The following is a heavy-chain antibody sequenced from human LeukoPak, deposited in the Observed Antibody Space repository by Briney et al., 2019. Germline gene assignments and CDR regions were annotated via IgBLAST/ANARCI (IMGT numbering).Heavy chain of an antibody. D-gene: IGHD1-26*01. V-gene: IGHV4-34*01. Sequence: SETLSLTCAVYGGSFSGYYWSWIRQPPGKGLEWIGEINHSGSTNYNPSLKSRVTISVDTSKNQFSLKLSSVTAADTAVYYCARDNRRWEVVYYFDYWGQGTLVTVSS. CDR1: GGSFSGYY. J-gene: IGHJ4*02. CDR2: INHSGST. CDR3: ARDNRRWEVVYYFDY.